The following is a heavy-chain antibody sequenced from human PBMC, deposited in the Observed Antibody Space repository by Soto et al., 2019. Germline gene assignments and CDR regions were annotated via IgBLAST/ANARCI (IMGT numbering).Heavy chain of an antibody. V-gene: IGHV1-3*01. D-gene: IGHD6-13*01. Sequence: ASVKVSCKASGYTFTRYAIHWVRQAPGQRLEWMGWINAGNGNTKYSQNFQGRVTIARDTSASTAYMELSSLRSEDTAVYYCARNPPGTGYFDYWGQGTLVTVSS. J-gene: IGHJ4*02. CDR1: GYTFTRYA. CDR2: INAGNGNT. CDR3: ARNPPGTGYFDY.